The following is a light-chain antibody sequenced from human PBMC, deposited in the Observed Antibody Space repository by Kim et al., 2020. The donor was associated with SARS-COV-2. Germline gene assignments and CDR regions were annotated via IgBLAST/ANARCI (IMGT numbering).Light chain of an antibody. CDR3: QQHDSYPIT. J-gene: IGKJ5*01. CDR1: QDIGTH. CDR2: AAS. Sequence: DTQMTQSPSSLSASVGDTVTITCRASQDIGTHLVWFQQKPGKAPRPLIYAASSLQSGVPSKFSGSGSGTDFTLTISSLQPEDFATYYCQQHDSYPITFGQGTRLEIK. V-gene: IGKV1-16*02.